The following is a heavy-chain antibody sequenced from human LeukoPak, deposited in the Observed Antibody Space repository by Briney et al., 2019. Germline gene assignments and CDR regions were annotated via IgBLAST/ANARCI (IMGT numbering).Heavy chain of an antibody. D-gene: IGHD5-12*01. J-gene: IGHJ3*02. CDR2: ISSSSSTI. Sequence: GGSLRLSCAASGFTFSSYSMNWVRQAPGKGLEWVSYISSSSSTICYADSVKGRFTISRDNAKNSLYLQMNSLRAEDTAVYYCARDLYVDIVATIPDAFDIWGQGTMVSVSS. CDR1: GFTFSSYS. CDR3: ARDLYVDIVATIPDAFDI. V-gene: IGHV3-48*01.